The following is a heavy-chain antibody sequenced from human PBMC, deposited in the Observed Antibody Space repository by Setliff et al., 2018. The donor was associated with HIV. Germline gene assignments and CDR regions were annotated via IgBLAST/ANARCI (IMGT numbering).Heavy chain of an antibody. CDR1: GASMSGHY. D-gene: IGHD3-16*01. CDR2: VYYTGTT. CDR3: ASYPRPPYDFEY. V-gene: IGHV4-59*11. Sequence: KTSETLSLTCTVSGASMSGHYWSWLRQPPGKTLEWIGYVYYTGTTNYNPSLQRRVTISLDTSKSQFSLKLTSATAADTAVYYCASYPRPPYDFEYWGQGNLVTVSS. J-gene: IGHJ4*02.